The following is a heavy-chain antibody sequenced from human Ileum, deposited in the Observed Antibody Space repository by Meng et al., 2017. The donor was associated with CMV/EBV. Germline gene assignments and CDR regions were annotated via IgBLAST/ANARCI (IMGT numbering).Heavy chain of an antibody. CDR3: AHRTASSNAFDF. Sequence: FSGFSLNSRGVGVGWIRQPPGKALEWLAFIYWNDDERYSPSLRNRLTISKDTSKTQVVFTMTNMDPVDTATYFCAHRTASSNAFDFWGQGTMVTVSS. J-gene: IGHJ3*01. CDR2: IYWNDDE. D-gene: IGHD2-15*01. CDR1: GFSLNSRGVG. V-gene: IGHV2-5*01.